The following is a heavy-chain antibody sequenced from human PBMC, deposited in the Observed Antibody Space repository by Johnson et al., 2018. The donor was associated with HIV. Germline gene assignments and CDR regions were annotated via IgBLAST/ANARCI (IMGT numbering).Heavy chain of an antibody. CDR3: ARDKYGVPSGAFDI. D-gene: IGHD4-17*01. V-gene: IGHV3-53*01. CDR1: GFTVSSNY. Sequence: VESGGGLIQPGGSLRLSCAASGFTVSSNYMSWVRQVPGKGLEWVAGIGWNGLTIGYVDSVKGRFAISRDNSKNTLYLQMDSRRAEDTAVYYCARDKYGVPSGAFDIWGQGTMVSVSS. CDR2: IGWNGLTI. J-gene: IGHJ3*02.